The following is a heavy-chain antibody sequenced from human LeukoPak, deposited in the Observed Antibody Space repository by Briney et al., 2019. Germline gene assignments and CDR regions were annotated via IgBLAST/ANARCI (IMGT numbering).Heavy chain of an antibody. V-gene: IGHV3-30*18. CDR2: ILSDGSKE. J-gene: IGHJ3*02. CDR3: AKVFGERWLQFDAFDI. CDR1: GFTFSSCG. D-gene: IGHD5-24*01. Sequence: GGSLRHSCAVSGFTFSSCGMHWVRQAPGKGLEWVAVILSDGSKEFYTDSVKGRFTISRDNSKNTLYLQMNSLRAEDTAVYYCAKVFGERWLQFDAFDIWGQGTMVTVSS.